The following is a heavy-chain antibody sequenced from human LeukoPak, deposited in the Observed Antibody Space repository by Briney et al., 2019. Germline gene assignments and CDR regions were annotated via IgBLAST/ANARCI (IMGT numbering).Heavy chain of an antibody. J-gene: IGHJ4*02. CDR3: ATTLVATILFDY. Sequence: GASVKVSCKASGYTFTGYYMHWVRQAPGQGLEWMGGINPNSGGTNYAQKFQGRVTMTRDTSISTAYMELSRLRSDDTAVYYCATTLVATILFDYWGQGTLVTVSS. V-gene: IGHV1-2*02. D-gene: IGHD5-12*01. CDR2: INPNSGGT. CDR1: GYTFTGYY.